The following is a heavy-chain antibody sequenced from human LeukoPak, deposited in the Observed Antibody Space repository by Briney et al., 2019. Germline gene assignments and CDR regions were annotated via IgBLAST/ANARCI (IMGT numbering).Heavy chain of an antibody. Sequence: GGSLRLYCAASGFTFSSYWMTWVRQAPGKGLEWVANIKQDGSEKYYVDSVKGRFTISRDNAKNSLYLQMNSLRAEDTAVYYCAKAGSSSWYGGWFDPWGQGTLVTVSS. CDR3: AKAGSSSWYGGWFDP. V-gene: IGHV3-7*01. D-gene: IGHD6-13*01. J-gene: IGHJ5*02. CDR1: GFTFSSYW. CDR2: IKQDGSEK.